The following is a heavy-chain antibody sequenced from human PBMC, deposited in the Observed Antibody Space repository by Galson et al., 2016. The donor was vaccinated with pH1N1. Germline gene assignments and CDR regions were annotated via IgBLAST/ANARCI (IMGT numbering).Heavy chain of an antibody. CDR1: GFTFSNFV. V-gene: IGHV3-23*01. Sequence: SLRLSCAASGFTFSNFVMSWVRQAPGKGLEWVSTISGSGGSTYYADSVKGRFTISRDNSKNTVYLQMNSPRADDAAVYYCAKHPYYVDTSKIDYWGQGTLVSVSS. CDR3: AKHPYYVDTSKIDY. J-gene: IGHJ4*02. D-gene: IGHD5-18*01. CDR2: ISGSGGST.